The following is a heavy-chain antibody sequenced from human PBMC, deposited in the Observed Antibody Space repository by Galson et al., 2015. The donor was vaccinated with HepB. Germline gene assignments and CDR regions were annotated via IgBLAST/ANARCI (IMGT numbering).Heavy chain of an antibody. Sequence: SLRLSCAASGFTFSNAWMNWVRQAPGKGLEWVGRIKSKTDGGTTDYAAPVKGRFTISRDDSKNTLYLQMNRLKTEDTAVYYCTTATMIVVVTLDIWGQGTMVTVSS. CDR2: IKSKTDGGTT. V-gene: IGHV3-15*07. CDR3: TTATMIVVVTLDI. CDR1: GFTFSNAW. J-gene: IGHJ3*02. D-gene: IGHD3-22*01.